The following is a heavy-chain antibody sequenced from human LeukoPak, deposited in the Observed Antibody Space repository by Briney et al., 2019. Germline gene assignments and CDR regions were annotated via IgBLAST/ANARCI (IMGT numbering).Heavy chain of an antibody. V-gene: IGHV4-59*01. CDR2: INYSGST. CDR1: GGTFSSYY. CDR3: ASLKAAAGRAYYGMDV. J-gene: IGHJ6*02. D-gene: IGHD6-13*01. Sequence: SETLSLTCTVSGGTFSSYYRSWIRQPPGKGLEWIGYINYSGSTNYNPSLKSRVTLSVDTSTNQFSLKLSSVTAADTAVYYCASLKAAAGRAYYGMDVWVQGTTVTVSS.